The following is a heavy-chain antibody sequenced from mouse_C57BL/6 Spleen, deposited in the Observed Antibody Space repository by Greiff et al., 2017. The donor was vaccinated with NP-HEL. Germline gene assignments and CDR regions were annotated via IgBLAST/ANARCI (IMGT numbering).Heavy chain of an antibody. CDR1: GFTFSSYA. CDR2: ISDGGSYT. D-gene: IGHD2-5*01. J-gene: IGHJ3*01. Sequence: EVKLQESGGGLVKPGGSLKLSCAASGFTFSSYAMSWVRQTPEKRLEWVATISDGGSYTYYPDNVKGRFTISRDNAKNNLYLQMSHLKSEDTAMYYCARDQSNYGFAYWGQGTLVTVSA. CDR3: ARDQSNYGFAY. V-gene: IGHV5-4*01.